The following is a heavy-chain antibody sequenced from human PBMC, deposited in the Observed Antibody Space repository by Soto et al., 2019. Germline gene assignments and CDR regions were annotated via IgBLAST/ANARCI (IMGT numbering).Heavy chain of an antibody. Sequence: PSETLSLTCAVSGGSIISGGYSWSWVRQAPGKGLEWVANIKEDGSEKYYLDSVKGRFTIYRDNAKNSLYLQMNSLRAEDTAVYYCARDKVVGPTTLDYWGQGTLVTVSS. CDR2: IKEDGSEK. CDR1: GGSIISGGYS. V-gene: IGHV3-7*03. D-gene: IGHD1-26*01. J-gene: IGHJ4*02. CDR3: ARDKVVGPTTLDY.